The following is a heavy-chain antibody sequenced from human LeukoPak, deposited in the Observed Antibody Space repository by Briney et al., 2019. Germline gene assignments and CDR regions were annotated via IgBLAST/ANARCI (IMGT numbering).Heavy chain of an antibody. D-gene: IGHD6-13*01. CDR1: GYSFTNYW. J-gene: IGHJ6*02. Sequence: GESLMISCQGSGYSFTNYWINWVRQMPGKGLEWMGKIDPSDSYTYYSPSFQGHVTISVDKSISTAYLQWSSLKASDTAIYYCATPAIAGVAYGMDVWGQGTTVTVSS. CDR3: ATPAIAGVAYGMDV. V-gene: IGHV5-10-1*01. CDR2: IDPSDSYT.